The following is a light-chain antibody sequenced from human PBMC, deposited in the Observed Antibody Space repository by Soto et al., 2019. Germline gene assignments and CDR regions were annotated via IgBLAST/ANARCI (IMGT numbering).Light chain of an antibody. V-gene: IGKV3-15*01. CDR3: QQRSNWPPYT. CDR2: DAS. CDR1: QTISTN. J-gene: IGKJ2*01. Sequence: EILMTQSPATLSVSPGERATLSCRASQTISTNVAWYQQKPGQAPRLLLYDASTRATDVPPRFSGSGSGTDFTLTISSLQSEDFAVYYCQQRSNWPPYTFGQGTKLEIK.